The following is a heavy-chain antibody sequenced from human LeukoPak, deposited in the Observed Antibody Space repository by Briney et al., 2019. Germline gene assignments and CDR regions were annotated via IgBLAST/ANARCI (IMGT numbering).Heavy chain of an antibody. Sequence: GESLKISCKGSGYSFTSYWIGWVRQMPGKGLEWMGIIYPGDSDTRYSPSFQGQVTISADRSFSTAYLRWSSLKASDTATYYCARHASEYSSSSWLDPWGQGTLVTAS. CDR3: ARHASEYSSSSWLDP. CDR1: GYSFTSYW. D-gene: IGHD6-6*01. J-gene: IGHJ5*02. V-gene: IGHV5-51*01. CDR2: IYPGDSDT.